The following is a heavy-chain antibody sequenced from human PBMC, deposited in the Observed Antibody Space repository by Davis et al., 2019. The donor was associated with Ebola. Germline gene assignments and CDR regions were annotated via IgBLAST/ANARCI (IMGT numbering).Heavy chain of an antibody. J-gene: IGHJ4*02. CDR1: GFTFSSYW. V-gene: IGHV3-7*01. Sequence: GESLKISCAASGFTFSSYWMSWVRQAPGKGLEWVANIKQDGSEKYYADSVKGRFTISRDNSKNTLYLQMNSLRAEDTAVYYCAKYISSGWSYFDYWGQGTLVTVSS. D-gene: IGHD6-19*01. CDR2: IKQDGSEK. CDR3: AKYISSGWSYFDY.